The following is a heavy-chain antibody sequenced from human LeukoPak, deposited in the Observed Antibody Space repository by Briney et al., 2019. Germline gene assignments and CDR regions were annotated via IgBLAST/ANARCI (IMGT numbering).Heavy chain of an antibody. CDR1: GYTFTSYY. CDR3: ARVFIPTGYYYYGMDV. J-gene: IGHJ6*02. V-gene: IGHV1-2*02. CDR2: INPNSGGT. D-gene: IGHD1-14*01. Sequence: GASVKVSCKASGYTFTSYYMHWVRQAPGQGLEWMGWINPNSGGTNYAQKFQGRVTMTRDTSISTAYMELSRLRSDDTAVYYCARVFIPTGYYYYGMDVWGQGTTVTVSS.